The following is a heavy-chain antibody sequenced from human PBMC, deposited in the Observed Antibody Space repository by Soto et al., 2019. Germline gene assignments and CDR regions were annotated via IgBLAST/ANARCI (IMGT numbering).Heavy chain of an antibody. V-gene: IGHV3-23*01. CDR3: AKDSLGYCSGGSCSRDAFDI. Sequence: GGSLRLSCAASGFTFSSYAMSWVRQAPGKGLEWVSAISGSGGSTYYADTVKGRITISRDNSKKKLYLQMNSLRAEDTAVYYFAKDSLGYCSGGSCSRDAFDIWGQGTMVTVSS. D-gene: IGHD2-15*01. CDR1: GFTFSSYA. CDR2: ISGSGGST. J-gene: IGHJ3*02.